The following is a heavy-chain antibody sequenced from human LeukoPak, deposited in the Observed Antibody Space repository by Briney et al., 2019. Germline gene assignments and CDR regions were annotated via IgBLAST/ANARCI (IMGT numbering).Heavy chain of an antibody. Sequence: ASVKVSCTASGYTFTGYYMHWVRQAPGQGLEWMGRINPNNGGTNYAQKFQGRVTMTGDTSISTAYMELSSLRSDDTAVYYCTRESGSYPGNDYWGQGTLVTVSS. CDR1: GYTFTGYY. V-gene: IGHV1-2*06. CDR2: INPNNGGT. J-gene: IGHJ4*02. D-gene: IGHD1-26*01. CDR3: TRESGSYPGNDY.